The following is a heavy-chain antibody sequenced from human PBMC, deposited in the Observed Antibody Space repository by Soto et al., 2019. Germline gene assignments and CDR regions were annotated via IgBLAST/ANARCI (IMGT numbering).Heavy chain of an antibody. CDR2: TYYRSKWYN. J-gene: IGHJ6*03. CDR3: ARERVGGYCSSTSCYRYYYMDV. CDR1: GDSVSSNSAA. Sequence: SQTLSLTCAISGDSVSSNSAAWNWIRQSPSRGLEWLGRTYYRSKWYNDYAVSVKSRITINPDTSKNQFSLQLNSVTPEDTAVYYCARERVGGYCSSTSCYRYYYMDVWGKGTTVTVSS. V-gene: IGHV6-1*01. D-gene: IGHD2-2*01.